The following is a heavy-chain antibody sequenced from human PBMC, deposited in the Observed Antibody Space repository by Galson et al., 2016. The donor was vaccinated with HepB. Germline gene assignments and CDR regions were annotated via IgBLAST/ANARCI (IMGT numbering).Heavy chain of an antibody. V-gene: IGHV3-33*01. CDR3: VRARGSYASGIGH. CDR1: GFTFSNYA. D-gene: IGHD3-10*01. Sequence: SLRLSCAASGFTFSNYAIHWVRQTPGQGLEWVAVIWYDGSNKYYSDSVRGRFTISRDNSENTSLLQMDSLRAADTAVYYCVRARGSYASGIGHWGQGTLVTGSS. J-gene: IGHJ4*02. CDR2: IWYDGSNK.